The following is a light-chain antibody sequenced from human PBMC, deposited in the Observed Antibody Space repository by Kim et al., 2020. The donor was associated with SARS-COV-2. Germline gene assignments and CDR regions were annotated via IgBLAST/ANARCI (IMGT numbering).Light chain of an antibody. CDR3: QTWGTGIRV. CDR1: SGHSSYA. Sequence: QLVLTQSPSASASLGASVKLTCTLSSGHSSYAIAWHQQQPEKGPRYLMKLNSDGSHSQGDGIPDRFSGSSSGAERYLTISSLQSEDEADYYCQTWGTGIRVFGGGTQLTVL. CDR2: LNSDGSH. V-gene: IGLV4-69*01. J-gene: IGLJ3*02.